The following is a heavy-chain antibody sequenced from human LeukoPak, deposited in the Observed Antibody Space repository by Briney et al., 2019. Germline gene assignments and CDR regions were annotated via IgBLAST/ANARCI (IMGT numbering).Heavy chain of an antibody. V-gene: IGHV3-21*01. CDR3: ARSYYDSKDAFDI. CDR2: ISSSSSSYI. Sequence: GGSLRLSCAASGFTFCSYSMNWVRQAPGKGLEWVSSISSSSSSYIYYADSVKGRFTISRDNARNSLYLQMNSLRAEDTAVYYCARSYYDSKDAFDIWGQGTMVTVSS. D-gene: IGHD3-22*01. CDR1: GFTFCSYS. J-gene: IGHJ3*02.